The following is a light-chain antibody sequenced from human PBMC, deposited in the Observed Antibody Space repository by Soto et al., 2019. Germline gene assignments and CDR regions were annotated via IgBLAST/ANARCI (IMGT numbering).Light chain of an antibody. CDR2: AAS. Sequence: IQLTQSPSILSASVGDRVTITCRASQGIRNDLGWYQQKPGKAPKRLIYAASSLQSGVPSRFSGSGSGTEFTLTISSLRPDDFATYYCQQYNTYSTFGQGTKLDIK. J-gene: IGKJ1*01. V-gene: IGKV1-17*01. CDR1: QGIRND. CDR3: QQYNTYST.